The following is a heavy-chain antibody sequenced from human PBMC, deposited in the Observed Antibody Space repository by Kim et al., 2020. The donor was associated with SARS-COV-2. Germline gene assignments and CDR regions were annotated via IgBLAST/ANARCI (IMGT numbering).Heavy chain of an antibody. J-gene: IGHJ4*02. V-gene: IGHV3-23*01. D-gene: IGHD6-19*01. CDR2: ISGRGDSS. CDR3: AQRLYSSGWSGYY. Sequence: GGSLRLSCVASGFTFSNYAMSWVRQAPGTGLEWVSGISGRGDSSYYADSVKGRFTISRDNSKNTLYLHMNSLRADDTAIYYCAQRLYSSGWSGYYWGQGTLVTVSS. CDR1: GFTFSNYA.